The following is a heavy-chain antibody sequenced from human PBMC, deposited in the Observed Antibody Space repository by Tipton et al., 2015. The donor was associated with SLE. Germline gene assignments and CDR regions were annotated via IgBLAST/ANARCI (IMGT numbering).Heavy chain of an antibody. CDR1: GFTLSGYS. Sequence: SLRLSCAASGFTLSGYSMNWVRQAPGKGLEWVSYISGSGSTIYYADSVKGRFTVSRDNANNSLFLQVDSLRAEDTALYYCTRESPSGYDQGFDYWGQGTLVTVSS. J-gene: IGHJ4*02. CDR3: TRESPSGYDQGFDY. D-gene: IGHD5-12*01. CDR2: ISGSGSTI. V-gene: IGHV3-48*04.